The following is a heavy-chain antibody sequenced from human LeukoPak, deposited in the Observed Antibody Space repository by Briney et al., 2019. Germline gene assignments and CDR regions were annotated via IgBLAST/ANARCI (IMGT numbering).Heavy chain of an antibody. CDR2: ISPSGSIS. J-gene: IGHJ5*02. CDR3: ARDLDWGAFDA. Sequence: ETLSLTCAVSGGSFSGYYWSWIRQPPGKGLEWVSGISPSGSISYYADSVKGRFTISRGNSKNTVSLQMNSLRAEDTALYYCARDLDWGAFDAWGQGTLVTVSS. D-gene: IGHD3-9*01. V-gene: IGHV3-23*01. CDR1: GGSFSGYY.